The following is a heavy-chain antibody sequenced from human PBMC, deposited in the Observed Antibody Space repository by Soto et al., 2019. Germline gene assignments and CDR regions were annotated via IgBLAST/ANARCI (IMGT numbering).Heavy chain of an antibody. V-gene: IGHV3-74*01. Sequence: DVQLVESGGDLVQPGGSLRLSCEAYGFTFSSNWMHWVRQGPGKGLVWVSRMNPDGSTRGYADSVKGRFTISRDNARNTVFLQMSSLRAEDTAVYYCARGGEVGAGQYYLDDSWGQGTLVTVSS. CDR3: ARGGEVGAGQYYLDDS. CDR2: MNPDGSTR. CDR1: GFTFSSNW. D-gene: IGHD2-21*01. J-gene: IGHJ4*02.